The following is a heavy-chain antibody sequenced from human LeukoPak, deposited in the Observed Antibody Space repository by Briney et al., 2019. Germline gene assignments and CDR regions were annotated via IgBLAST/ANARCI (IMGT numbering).Heavy chain of an antibody. CDR1: GYSISSGYY. CDR3: ARFLRSGGYFDY. Sequence: SETLSLTCAVSGYSISSGYYWGWIRQPPGKGLEWIGSIHHSGRIYYNPSLKSRVTISVDTSKNQFSLNLSSVTAADTAVYYCARFLRSGGYFDYWGQGTLVTVSS. V-gene: IGHV4-38-2*01. CDR2: IHHSGRI. J-gene: IGHJ4*02. D-gene: IGHD3-3*01.